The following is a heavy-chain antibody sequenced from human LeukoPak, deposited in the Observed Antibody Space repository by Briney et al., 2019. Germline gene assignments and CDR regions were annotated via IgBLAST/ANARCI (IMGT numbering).Heavy chain of an antibody. V-gene: IGHV3-23*01. CDR2: ISGSGGGT. J-gene: IGHJ4*02. CDR3: AKDLYSSSWYYFDY. D-gene: IGHD6-13*01. Sequence: GGSLRLSCAASGLTFSSYAMSWVRQAPGKGLEWVSAISGSGGGTYYADSVKGRFTISRDNSKNTLYLQMNSLRAEDTAVYYCAKDLYSSSWYYFDYWGQGTLVTVSS. CDR1: GLTFSSYA.